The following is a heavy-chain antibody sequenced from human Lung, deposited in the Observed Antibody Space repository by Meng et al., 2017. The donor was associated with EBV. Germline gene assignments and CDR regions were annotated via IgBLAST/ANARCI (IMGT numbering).Heavy chain of an antibody. D-gene: IGHD3-22*01. CDR1: GYPFISYA. CDR3: ARSTYYHDSSGPAFDY. CDR2: INTNTGSP. Sequence: QFRLAQPQSGLRKPWDPVWVCSKASGYPFISYAMNWVRQAPGQGLEWMGWINTNTGSPTYDQGFTGRFVFSLDTSVSTAYLQITSLKPDDTAVYYCARSTYYHDSSGPAFDYWGQGTLVTVSS. V-gene: IGHV7-4-1*02. J-gene: IGHJ4*02.